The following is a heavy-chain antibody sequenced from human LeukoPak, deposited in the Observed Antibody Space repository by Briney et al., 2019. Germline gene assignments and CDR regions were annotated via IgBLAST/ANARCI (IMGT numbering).Heavy chain of an antibody. CDR3: ARPLVGDALDY. Sequence: PGGSLTLSCAASGFTFSRYGMHWVRQAPGKGLEWVAVIWYDGSNEYYADSVKGRFTIFRDNSKNTLHLQMNSLRAEDTAVYYCARPLVGDALDYWGQGTLVTVSS. D-gene: IGHD1-26*01. V-gene: IGHV3-33*01. CDR2: IWYDGSNE. J-gene: IGHJ4*02. CDR1: GFTFSRYG.